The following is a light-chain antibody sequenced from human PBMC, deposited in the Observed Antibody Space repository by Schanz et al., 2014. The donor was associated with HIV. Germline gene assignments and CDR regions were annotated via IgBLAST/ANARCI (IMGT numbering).Light chain of an antibody. V-gene: IGKV3-20*01. Sequence: EIVLTQSPGTLSLSPGERATLSCRASQSVSSSYFAWYQQKPGQAPRLLIYGAASRAAGIPDRFSGSGSGTDFTLTISRLEPEDFAVYHCHQYGNSPWTFGQGTKVEIK. CDR3: HQYGNSPWT. J-gene: IGKJ1*01. CDR1: QSVSSSY. CDR2: GAA.